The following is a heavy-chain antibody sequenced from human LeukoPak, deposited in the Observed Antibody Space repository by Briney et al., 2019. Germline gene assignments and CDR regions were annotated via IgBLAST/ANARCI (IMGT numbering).Heavy chain of an antibody. D-gene: IGHD3-10*01. CDR1: GYTLTELS. V-gene: IGHV1-24*01. Sequence: ASVKVSCKVSGYTLTELSMHWVRQAPGKGLEWMGGFDPEDGETIYAQKFQGRVTMTEDTSTDTAYMELSSLRSEDTAVYYCARGSNYYGSGNYYAFDPWGQGTLVTVSS. CDR3: ARGSNYYGSGNYYAFDP. J-gene: IGHJ5*02. CDR2: FDPEDGET.